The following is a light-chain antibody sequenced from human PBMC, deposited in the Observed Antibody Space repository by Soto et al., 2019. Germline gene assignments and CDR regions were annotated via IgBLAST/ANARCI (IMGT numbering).Light chain of an antibody. Sequence: QSVLTQPASVSGSPGQSITISCTGTSSDVGGYNYVSWYQQHPGKAPKLMIYDVSNRPSGVSNRFSGSKSGNTASLTISGLQAEDEADYYCSSYTSSSLHVFGTGPKVTVL. J-gene: IGLJ1*01. CDR2: DVS. V-gene: IGLV2-14*03. CDR1: SSDVGGYNY. CDR3: SSYTSSSLHV.